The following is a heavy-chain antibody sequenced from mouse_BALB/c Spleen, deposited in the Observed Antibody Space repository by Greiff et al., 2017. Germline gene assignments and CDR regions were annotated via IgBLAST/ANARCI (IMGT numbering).Heavy chain of an antibody. CDR1: GFTFTDYY. V-gene: IGHV7-3*02. CDR2: IRNKANGYTT. Sequence: VQLQESGGGLVQPGGSLRLSCATSGFTFTDYYMSWVRQPPGKALEWLGFIRNKANGYTTEYSASVKGRFTISRDNSQSILYLQMNTLRAEDSATYYSARGNPIAYWGQGTLVTVSA. J-gene: IGHJ3*01. CDR3: ARGNPIAY.